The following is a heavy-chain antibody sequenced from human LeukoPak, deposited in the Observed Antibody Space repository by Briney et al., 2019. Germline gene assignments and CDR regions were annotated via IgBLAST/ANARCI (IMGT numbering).Heavy chain of an antibody. V-gene: IGHV4-59*08. CDR1: GVSISSYY. J-gene: IGHJ3*02. CDR3: ARRCSGPTYYTDAYDI. D-gene: IGHD3-3*01. Sequence: SETLSLTCTVSGVSISSYYWTWIRQPPGKGLEWIGYVYYSGSTDYNPSLKSRVTISVDTSNKQFSLNLSSVTAADTAVYCRARRCSGPTYYTDAYDIWGQGTMVTVSS. CDR2: VYYSGST.